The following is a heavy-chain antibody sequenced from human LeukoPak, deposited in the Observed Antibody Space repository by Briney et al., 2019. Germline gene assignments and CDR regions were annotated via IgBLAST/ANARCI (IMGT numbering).Heavy chain of an antibody. CDR2: IIPIFGTA. CDR3: ARADFANFDVLDY. D-gene: IGHD6-6*01. J-gene: IGHJ4*02. Sequence: SVKVSCKASGGTFSSYAISWVRQAPGQGLEWMGGIIPIFGTANYVQKFQGRVTITADESTSTAYMELSSLRSEDTAVYYCARADFANFDVLDYWGQGTLVTVSS. V-gene: IGHV1-69*01. CDR1: GGTFSSYA.